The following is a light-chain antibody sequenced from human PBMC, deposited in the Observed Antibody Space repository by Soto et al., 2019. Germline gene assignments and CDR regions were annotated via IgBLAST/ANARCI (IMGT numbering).Light chain of an antibody. Sequence: SYELTQPPSVSVAPGKTATITCGGNNIGIKSVQWYRQRPGQAPIRVIYYDYNRPSGIPERFSGSNSGSTATLTITRVEAGDEADYYCQVWDGDNDHWVFGGGTQLTVL. CDR3: QVWDGDNDHWV. V-gene: IGLV3-21*04. CDR2: YDY. CDR1: NIGIKS. J-gene: IGLJ3*02.